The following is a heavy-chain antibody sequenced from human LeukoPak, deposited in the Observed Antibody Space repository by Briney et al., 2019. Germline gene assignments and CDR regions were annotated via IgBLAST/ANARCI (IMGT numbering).Heavy chain of an antibody. D-gene: IGHD6-19*01. Sequence: GGSLRLSCAASGFTFSSYAMHWVRQAPGKGLEWVAVISYDGSNKYYADSVKGRFTISRDNSKNTLYLQMNSLRAEDTAVYYCAKDGYSSGWYHDYWGQGTLVTVSS. CDR1: GFTFSSYA. CDR2: ISYDGSNK. CDR3: AKDGYSSGWYHDY. V-gene: IGHV3-30*04. J-gene: IGHJ4*02.